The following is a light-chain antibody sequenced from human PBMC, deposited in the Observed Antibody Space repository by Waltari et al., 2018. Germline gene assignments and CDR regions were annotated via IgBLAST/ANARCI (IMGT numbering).Light chain of an antibody. Sequence: QSVLTQPPSASGTPGQRVTISCSGTRSNVGGNDVNWYHQLPGTAPKVLIYSNNRRPSGVPDRFSGSKSGTSASLAISGLLSEDEADYYCAAWDHSLHAWVFGGGTKLTVL. J-gene: IGLJ3*02. CDR2: SNN. CDR1: RSNVGGND. V-gene: IGLV1-44*01. CDR3: AAWDHSLHAWV.